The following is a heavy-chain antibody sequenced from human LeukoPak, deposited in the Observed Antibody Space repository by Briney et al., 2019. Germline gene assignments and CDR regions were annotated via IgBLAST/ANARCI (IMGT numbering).Heavy chain of an antibody. J-gene: IGHJ4*02. CDR1: GGSISSYY. D-gene: IGHD3-10*01. V-gene: IGHV4-34*01. CDR3: ARGGRITMVRGVNGLGY. CDR2: INHSGST. Sequence: PSETLSLTCTVSGGSISSYYWSWIRQPPGKGLEWIGEINHSGSTNYNPSLKSRVTISVDTSKNQFSVKLSSVTAADTAVYYCARGGRITMVRGVNGLGYWGQGTLVTVSS.